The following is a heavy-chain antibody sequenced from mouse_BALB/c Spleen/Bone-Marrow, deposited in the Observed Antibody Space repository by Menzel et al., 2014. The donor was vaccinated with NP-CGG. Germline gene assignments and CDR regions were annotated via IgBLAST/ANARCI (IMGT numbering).Heavy chain of an antibody. Sequence: VQLQQSGPDLVKPGASVKISCKASGYSFTGYYMHWVKRSHGKSLEWIGRVNPNDGGSSSSQKFKAKAILTVDKLSSTAYMELRSLTSEDSAVYYCAREDDYYAMDYWGQGTSVTVSS. CDR1: GYSFTGYY. CDR2: VNPNDGGS. CDR3: AREDDYYAMDY. J-gene: IGHJ4*01. V-gene: IGHV1-26*01.